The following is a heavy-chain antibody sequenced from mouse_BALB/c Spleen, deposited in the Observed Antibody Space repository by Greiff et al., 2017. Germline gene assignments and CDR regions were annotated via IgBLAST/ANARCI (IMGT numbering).Heavy chain of an antibody. J-gene: IGHJ4*01. CDR1: GFTFSSYG. D-gene: IGHD2-10*02. Sequence: EVQGVESGGDLVKPGGSLKLSCAASGFTFSSYGMSWVRQTPDKRLEWVATISSGGSYTYYPDSVKGRFTISRDNAKNTLYLQMSSLKSEDTAMYYCARHKGYGNYAYYYAMDYWGQGTSVTVSS. CDR3: ARHKGYGNYAYYYAMDY. V-gene: IGHV5-6*01. CDR2: ISSGGSYT.